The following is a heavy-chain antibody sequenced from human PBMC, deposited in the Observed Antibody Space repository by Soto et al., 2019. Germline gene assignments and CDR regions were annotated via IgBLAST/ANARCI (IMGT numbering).Heavy chain of an antibody. D-gene: IGHD1-20*01. CDR2: INPSGGST. V-gene: IGHV1-46*01. Sequence: ASVKVSCKASGYTFTSYYMHWVRQAPGQGLEWMGIINPSGGSTSYAQKFQGRVTMTRDTSTSTVYMELSSLRSEDTAVYYCARDPRSYNWNDGGFDYWGQGTLVTVSS. CDR3: ARDPRSYNWNDGGFDY. J-gene: IGHJ4*02. CDR1: GYTFTSYY.